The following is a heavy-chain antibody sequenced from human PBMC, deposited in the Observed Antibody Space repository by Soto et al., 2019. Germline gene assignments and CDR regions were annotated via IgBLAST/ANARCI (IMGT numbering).Heavy chain of an antibody. CDR3: ARGILRYFDWLFSGFDP. J-gene: IGHJ5*02. CDR2: INHSGST. CDR1: GGSFSGYY. V-gene: IGHV4-34*01. D-gene: IGHD3-9*01. Sequence: SETLSLTCAVYGGSFSGYYWSWIRQPPGKGLEWIGEINHSGSTNYNPSLKSRVTISVDTSKNQFSLKLSSVTAADTAVYYCARGILRYFDWLFSGFDPWGQGTLVTVSS.